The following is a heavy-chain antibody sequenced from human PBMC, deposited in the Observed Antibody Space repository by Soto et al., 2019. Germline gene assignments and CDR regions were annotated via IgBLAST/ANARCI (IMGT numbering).Heavy chain of an antibody. D-gene: IGHD6-6*01. J-gene: IGHJ6*02. Sequence: GESLTISCKGSGDSFTIYWIGLVRQMPGKGLEWMGIIYPGDSDTRYSLSFQGQVTISADKSISTAYLQWSSLKASDTAMYYCARQVRSSAAGMDVWGQGTTVTV. CDR2: IYPGDSDT. CDR1: GDSFTIYW. V-gene: IGHV5-51*01. CDR3: ARQVRSSAAGMDV.